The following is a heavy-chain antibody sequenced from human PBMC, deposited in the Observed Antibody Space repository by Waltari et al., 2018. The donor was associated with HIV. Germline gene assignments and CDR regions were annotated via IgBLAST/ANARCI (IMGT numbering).Heavy chain of an antibody. CDR3: ASARETMGVDFDF. D-gene: IGHD3-10*01. J-gene: IGHJ4*02. CDR2: DIPMSGTA. V-gene: IGHV1-69*08. Sequence: QVQLVQSGAEVRTPGSSVKVSCKASGGSFTSYSIHWVRQAPGQGLEWMGRDIPMSGTAMKAQKFQARVTISADKSTTTAYMELTSLRTEDTAVYYCASARETMGVDFDFWGQGTLVTVS. CDR1: GGSFTSYS.